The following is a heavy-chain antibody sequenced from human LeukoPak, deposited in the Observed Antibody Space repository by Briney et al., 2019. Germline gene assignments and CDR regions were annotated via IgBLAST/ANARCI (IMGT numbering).Heavy chain of an antibody. Sequence: GGSLRLSCAASGFTFSDYYMSWIRQAPGKGLEWVSYISSSSSYTNYADSVKGRFTISRDNAKNSLYLQMNSLRAEDTAVYYCARDGVHDPPFDYWGQGTLVTVSS. CDR2: ISSSSSYT. D-gene: IGHD1-1*01. V-gene: IGHV3-11*06. J-gene: IGHJ4*02. CDR3: ARDGVHDPPFDY. CDR1: GFTFSDYY.